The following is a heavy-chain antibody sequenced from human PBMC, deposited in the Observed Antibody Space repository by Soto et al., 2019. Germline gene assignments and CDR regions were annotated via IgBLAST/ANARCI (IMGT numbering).Heavy chain of an antibody. CDR2: ISYDGNNK. CDR1: GLTFSRYT. J-gene: IGHJ4*02. Sequence: QVQLVESGGGVVQPGRSLRLSCAASGLTFSRYTMHWVRQAPGKGLEWVAVISYDGNNKYYADSVKGRFTISRDNYKNTLSLQMNSRRPEDTAGYYCARFRSERPFDYWGQGTLVTVSS. CDR3: ARFRSERPFDY. V-gene: IGHV3-30-3*01.